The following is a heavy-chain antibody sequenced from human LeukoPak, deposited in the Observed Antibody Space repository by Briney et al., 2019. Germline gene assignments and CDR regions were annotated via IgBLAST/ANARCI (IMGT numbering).Heavy chain of an antibody. CDR3: AIDPNWGTHS. CDR2: IGSSGGGI. Sequence: GGSLRLSCLTSGFTLSTNAMSWVRQAPGKGLEWVSIIGSSGGGIHYADSVKGRFTISRDNSKNALYLQMNSLRVEDTAVYYCAIDPNWGTHSWGQGVLVTVSS. V-gene: IGHV3-23*01. D-gene: IGHD7-27*01. J-gene: IGHJ4*02. CDR1: GFTLSTNA.